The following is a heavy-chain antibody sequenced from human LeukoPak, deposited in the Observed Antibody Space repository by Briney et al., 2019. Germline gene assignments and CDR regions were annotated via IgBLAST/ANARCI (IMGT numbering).Heavy chain of an antibody. V-gene: IGHV3-74*01. Sequence: PGGSLRLSCAASGFSFSSYSMNWVRQAPGKGLVWVSFINPDGSTTNYADSVKGRFTISRDNAKNTLYLQMNSLRAEDTAVYYCARVDDRGSRSFDFWGQGTLVTVSS. CDR3: ARVDDRGSRSFDF. CDR1: GFSFSSYS. J-gene: IGHJ4*02. D-gene: IGHD1-26*01. CDR2: INPDGSTT.